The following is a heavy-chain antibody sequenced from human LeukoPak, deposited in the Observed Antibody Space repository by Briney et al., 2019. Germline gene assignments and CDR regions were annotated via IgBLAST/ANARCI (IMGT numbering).Heavy chain of an antibody. J-gene: IGHJ4*02. CDR3: TRLIGGSSSK. D-gene: IGHD6-6*01. CDR1: GFTFSGSA. CDR2: IRSKANSYAT. Sequence: GGSLRLSCAASGFTFSGSARHWVRQASGKGLEWVGRIRSKANSYATAYAASVKGRFTISRDDSKNTAYLQMNSLKTEDTAVYYCTRLIGGSSSKWGQGTLVTVSS. V-gene: IGHV3-73*01.